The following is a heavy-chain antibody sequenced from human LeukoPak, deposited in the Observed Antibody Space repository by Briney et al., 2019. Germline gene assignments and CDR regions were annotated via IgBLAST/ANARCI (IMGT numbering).Heavy chain of an antibody. Sequence: GGSLRLSCAASGFTFSSYAMSWVRQAPGKGLEWVSTISTNGASTFYADSVKGRFTISRDNSKNTLWLQTNSLRAEDTAVYYCAKRDNYGYFDYWGQGTLVTVSS. J-gene: IGHJ4*02. V-gene: IGHV3-23*01. CDR2: ISTNGAST. D-gene: IGHD5-24*01. CDR3: AKRDNYGYFDY. CDR1: GFTFSSYA.